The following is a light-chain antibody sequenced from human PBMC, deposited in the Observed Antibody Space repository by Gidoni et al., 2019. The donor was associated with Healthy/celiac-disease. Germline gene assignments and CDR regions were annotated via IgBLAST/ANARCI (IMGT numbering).Light chain of an antibody. V-gene: IGKV1-5*03. J-gene: IGKJ2*01. CDR3: QQYNSYPYT. CDR1: QSISSW. CDR2: KAS. Sequence: DIQLTQSPSTLSASVGDRVTITCRASQSISSWLAWYQQKPGKAPKLLIYKASSLESGVPSRFSGSGSGTEFTLTISSLQPDDFATYYCQQYNSYPYTFGQGTKLEIK.